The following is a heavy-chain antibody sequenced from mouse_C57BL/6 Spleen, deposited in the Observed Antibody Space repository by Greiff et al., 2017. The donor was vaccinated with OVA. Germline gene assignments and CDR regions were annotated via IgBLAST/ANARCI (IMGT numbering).Heavy chain of an antibody. CDR2: IHPNSGST. J-gene: IGHJ4*01. Sequence: VQLQQPGAELVKPGASVKLSCKASGYTFTSYWMHWVKQRPGQGLEWIGMIHPNSGSTNYNEKFKSKATLTVDKSSSTAYMQPSSLTSEDSAVYYCARERPYYYGSSPYAMDYWGQGTSVTVSS. V-gene: IGHV1-64*01. CDR1: GYTFTSYW. D-gene: IGHD1-1*01. CDR3: ARERPYYYGSSPYAMDY.